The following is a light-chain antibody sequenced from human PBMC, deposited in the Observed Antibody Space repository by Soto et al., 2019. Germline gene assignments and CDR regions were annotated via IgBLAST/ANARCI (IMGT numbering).Light chain of an antibody. CDR2: EVV. CDR1: KSDIGVYDF. V-gene: IGLV2-8*01. CDR3: KSYAGSNTYV. Sequence: QSALTQPPSASGSPGQSVTISCTGTKSDIGVYDFVSWYQHHTGKAPRLIIYEVVQRPSGVPDRFSGSKSGNTASLTVSGLQAADEADYFCKSYAGSNTYVFGSGTKLTVL. J-gene: IGLJ1*01.